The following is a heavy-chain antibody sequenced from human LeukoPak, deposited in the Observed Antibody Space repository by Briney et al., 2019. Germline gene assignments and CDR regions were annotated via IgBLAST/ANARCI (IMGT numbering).Heavy chain of an antibody. CDR1: GGSISSSSYY. V-gene: IGHV4-39*07. Sequence: SETLSLTCTVSGGSISSSSYYWGWIRQPPGKGLEWIGEIYHSGSTNYNPSLKSRVTISVDKSKNQFSLKLSSVTAADTAVYYCAREGPPNWFDPWGQGTLVTVSS. CDR3: AREGPPNWFDP. J-gene: IGHJ5*02. CDR2: IYHSGST.